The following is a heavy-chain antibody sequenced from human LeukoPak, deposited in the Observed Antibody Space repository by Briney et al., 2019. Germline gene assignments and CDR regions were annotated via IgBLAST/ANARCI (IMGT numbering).Heavy chain of an antibody. CDR3: ARVNSGSYDHNDAFDI. V-gene: IGHV3-21*01. CDR1: GFTFSSYS. CDR2: ISSSSSYI. D-gene: IGHD1-26*01. J-gene: IGHJ3*02. Sequence: PGGSLRLSCAASGFTFSSYSMNWVRQAPGKGLEWVSSISSSSSYIYYADSVKGRFTISRDNAKNSLYLQMNSLRAEDTAVYYCARVNSGSYDHNDAFDIWGQGTMVTVSS.